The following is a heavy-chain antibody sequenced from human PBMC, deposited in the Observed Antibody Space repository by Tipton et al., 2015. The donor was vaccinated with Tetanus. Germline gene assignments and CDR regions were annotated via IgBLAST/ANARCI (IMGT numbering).Heavy chain of an antibody. V-gene: IGHV4-31*02. D-gene: IGHD3-16*02. CDR1: GFPSTISFSRYA. CDR3: ARGLSREPWYFDY. J-gene: IGHJ4*02. Sequence: LRLSCSASGFPSTISFSRYAMTWVRQHSGKGLEWIGNIYYTALTSYTPSLSGRVTISVDTSKNQFSLSLTSVTAADTAVYYCARGLSREPWYFDYWSQGMQVTVSS. CDR2: IYYTALT.